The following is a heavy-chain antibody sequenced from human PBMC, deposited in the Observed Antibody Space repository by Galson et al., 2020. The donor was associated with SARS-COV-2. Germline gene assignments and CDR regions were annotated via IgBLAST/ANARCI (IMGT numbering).Heavy chain of an antibody. CDR1: GYTFTSYG. J-gene: IGHJ4*02. CDR2: ISAYNGNT. D-gene: IGHD6-13*01. Sequence: ASVKVSCKASGYTFTSYGISWVRQAPGQGLEWMGWISAYNGNTNYEQKLQGRVTMTTDTSTSTAYMELRSLRSDDTAVYYCARDLTGYSSSRIDYWGQGTLVAVSS. CDR3: ARDLTGYSSSRIDY. V-gene: IGHV1-18*01.